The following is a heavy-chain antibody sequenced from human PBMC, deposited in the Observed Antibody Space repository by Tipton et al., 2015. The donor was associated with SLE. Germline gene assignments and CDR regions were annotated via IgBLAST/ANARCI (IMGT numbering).Heavy chain of an antibody. J-gene: IGHJ3*01. CDR1: GFTFSNYA. V-gene: IGHV3-64*02. CDR3: ARDAPAAPGPHDVYDL. CDR2: INSNGDRT. Sequence: SLRLSCAASGFTFSNYAMHWVRQVPGKGLEYVSAINSNGDRTWYVDSVKGRFTISRDNSKNTLFLQMGSLRAEDRAVYYCARDAPAAPGPHDVYDLWGQGTMVTVSS. D-gene: IGHD6-13*01.